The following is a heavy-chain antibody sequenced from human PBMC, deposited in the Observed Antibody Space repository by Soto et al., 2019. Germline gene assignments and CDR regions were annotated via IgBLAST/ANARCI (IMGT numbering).Heavy chain of an antibody. Sequence: PGGSLRLSCAASGCTFSSYAMIWVRQAPGKGLEWVSAISGSGGSTYCADSVKGRFTISRDNSKNTLYLQMNSLRAEDTAVYYCAKYSSSSYYYYGMDVWGQGTTVTVSS. CDR1: GCTFSSYA. CDR2: ISGSGGST. J-gene: IGHJ6*02. D-gene: IGHD6-6*01. V-gene: IGHV3-23*01. CDR3: AKYSSSSYYYYGMDV.